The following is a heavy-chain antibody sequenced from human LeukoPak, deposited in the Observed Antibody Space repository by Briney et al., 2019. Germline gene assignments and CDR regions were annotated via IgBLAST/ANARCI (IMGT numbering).Heavy chain of an antibody. V-gene: IGHV3-21*06. D-gene: IGHD1-14*01. CDR1: GLTFSTSG. CDR2: IGPTGFDR. J-gene: IGHJ4*02. CDR3: AIETNGRHYDY. Sequence: GGSLRLSCTTSGLTFSTSGFNWVRQAPGKGLEWVASIGPTGFDRYHADSIKGRFTISRDNANNFLYLQMDSLRAEDTAVYYCAIETNGRHYDYWGQETLLTVSS.